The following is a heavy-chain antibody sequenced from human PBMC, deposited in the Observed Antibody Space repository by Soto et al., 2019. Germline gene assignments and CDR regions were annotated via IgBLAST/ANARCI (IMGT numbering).Heavy chain of an antibody. CDR1: GGSISSGDYY. CDR2: ISDIAYT. CDR3: ARQGFGVLHGLVDV. V-gene: IGHV4-61*08. Sequence: SEPLSLTCTVSGGSISSGDYYCSWFRLPPGKGLEWIGYISDIAYTSYNPSLKGRVSISVDTSKNQFSLTLTSVTAADTAVYYCARQGFGVLHGLVDVWGQGTTVTVSS. J-gene: IGHJ6*02. D-gene: IGHD3-10*01.